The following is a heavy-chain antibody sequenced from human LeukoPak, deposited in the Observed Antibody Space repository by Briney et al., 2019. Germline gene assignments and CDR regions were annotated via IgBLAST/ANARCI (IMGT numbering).Heavy chain of an antibody. D-gene: IGHD4-17*01. Sequence: GGSLRLSCVASGFTFSRYWMSWVRQAPGKGLEWVANIKQDGSEKYYVDSVKGRFTISRDNSKNTLYLQMNSLRAEDTAVYYCAKTPGDYPGGVDYWGQGTLVTVSS. CDR3: AKTPGDYPGGVDY. V-gene: IGHV3-7*03. CDR1: GFTFSRYW. J-gene: IGHJ4*02. CDR2: IKQDGSEK.